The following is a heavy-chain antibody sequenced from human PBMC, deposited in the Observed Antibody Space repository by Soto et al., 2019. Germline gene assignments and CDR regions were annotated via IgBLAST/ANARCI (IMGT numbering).Heavy chain of an antibody. D-gene: IGHD3-3*01. V-gene: IGHV1-46*01. CDR1: GYTFTSYY. CDR2: INPSGGST. J-gene: IGHJ6*02. CDR3: ARDRYDFVSGYFPDYYYGMDV. Sequence: ASVKVSCKASGYTFTSYYMHWVRQAPGQGLEWMGIINPSGGSTSYAQKFQGRVTMTRDTSTSTVYMELSSLRSEDTAVYYCARDRYDFVSGYFPDYYYGMDVWGQGTTVTVSS.